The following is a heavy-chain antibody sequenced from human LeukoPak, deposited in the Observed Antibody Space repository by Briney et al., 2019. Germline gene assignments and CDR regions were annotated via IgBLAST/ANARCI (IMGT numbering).Heavy chain of an antibody. V-gene: IGHV4-39*01. CDR1: GGSISSSSYY. CDR2: IYYSGST. Sequence: PSETLSLTCTVSGGSISSSSYYWGWIRQPPGKGLEWIGSIYYSGSTYYNPSLKSRVTISVDTSKTQFSLKLSSVTAADTAVYYCARHGTVVAAIHGIDYWGQGTLVTV. D-gene: IGHD2-15*01. CDR3: ARHGTVVAAIHGIDY. J-gene: IGHJ4*02.